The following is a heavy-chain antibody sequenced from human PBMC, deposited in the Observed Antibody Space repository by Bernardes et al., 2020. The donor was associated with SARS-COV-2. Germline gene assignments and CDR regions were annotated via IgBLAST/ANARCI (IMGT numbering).Heavy chain of an antibody. CDR3: ARVNPGYYDILTGYYPAPMDV. CDR1: GGSISSYY. D-gene: IGHD3-9*01. V-gene: IGHV4-59*01. J-gene: IGHJ6*02. CDR2: IYYSGST. Sequence: SETLSLTCTVSGGSISSYYWSWIRQPPGKGLEWIGYIYYSGSTNYNPSLKSRVTISVDTSKNQFSLKLSSVTAADTAVYYCARVNPGYYDILTGYYPAPMDVWGQGTTVTVSS.